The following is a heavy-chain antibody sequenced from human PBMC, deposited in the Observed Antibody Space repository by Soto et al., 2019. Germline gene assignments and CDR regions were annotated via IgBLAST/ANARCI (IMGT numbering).Heavy chain of an antibody. V-gene: IGHV1-8*01. Sequence: ALVKVSCKASGYTFTSHDINWMRQATGQGLEWMGWMNPNSGHTNYAQKFQGRVTMTRDTSISTAYMELTNLRSEDTAIYYCASDMSTTWGQGTLVTVSS. CDR1: GYTFTSHD. CDR3: ASDMSTT. J-gene: IGHJ5*02. CDR2: MNPNSGHT. D-gene: IGHD2-2*01.